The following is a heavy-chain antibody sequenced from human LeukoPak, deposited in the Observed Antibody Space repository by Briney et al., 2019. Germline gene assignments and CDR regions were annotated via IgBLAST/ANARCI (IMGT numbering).Heavy chain of an antibody. Sequence: PGGSLRLSCAASGFTFSSYSMNWVRQAPGKGLEWVSYISSSSSTIYYADSVKGRFTISRDNAKNSLYLQMNSLRDEDTAVYYCARDSMVRGVIPSWFDPWGQGTLVTVSS. V-gene: IGHV3-48*02. J-gene: IGHJ5*02. D-gene: IGHD3-10*01. CDR2: ISSSSSTI. CDR3: ARDSMVRGVIPSWFDP. CDR1: GFTFSSYS.